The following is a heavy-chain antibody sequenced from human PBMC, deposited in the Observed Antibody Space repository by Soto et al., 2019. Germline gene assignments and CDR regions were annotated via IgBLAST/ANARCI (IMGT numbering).Heavy chain of an antibody. CDR3: ARSDITMVGGAFDI. CDR1: GGTFSSYA. Sequence: GASVKVSCKASGGTFSSYAISWVRQAPGQGLEWMGGIIPIFGTANYAQKFQGRVTITADESTSTAYMELSSLRSEDTAVYYCARSDITMVGGAFDIWGQGTMVTVSS. CDR2: IIPIFGTA. J-gene: IGHJ3*02. D-gene: IGHD3-10*02. V-gene: IGHV1-69*13.